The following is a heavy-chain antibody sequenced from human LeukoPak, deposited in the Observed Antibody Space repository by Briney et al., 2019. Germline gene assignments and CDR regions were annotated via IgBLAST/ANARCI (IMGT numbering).Heavy chain of an antibody. CDR2: IIPIFGTA. V-gene: IGHV1-69*13. J-gene: IGHJ4*02. CDR3: ARDRLERYQSSRDFDY. Sequence: SVKVSCKASGGTFSSYAISWVRQAPGQGLEWMGGIIPIFGTANYAQKFQGRVTITADESTSTAYMELSSLRSKDTAVYYCARDRLERYQSSRDFDYWGQGTLVTVSS. CDR1: GGTFSSYA. D-gene: IGHD2-2*01.